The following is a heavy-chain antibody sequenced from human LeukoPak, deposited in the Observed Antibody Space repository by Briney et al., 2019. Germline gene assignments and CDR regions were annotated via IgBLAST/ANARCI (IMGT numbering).Heavy chain of an antibody. CDR1: GGSISSSSYY. D-gene: IGHD3-22*01. Sequence: SETLSLTCTVSGGSISSSSYYWGWIRQPPGKGLEWIGRIYTSGSTNYNPSLKSRVTISVDTSKNQFSLKLSSVTAADTAVYYCARDSDSSGYYFDYWGQGTLVTVSS. J-gene: IGHJ4*02. CDR3: ARDSDSSGYYFDY. V-gene: IGHV4-61*02. CDR2: IYTSGST.